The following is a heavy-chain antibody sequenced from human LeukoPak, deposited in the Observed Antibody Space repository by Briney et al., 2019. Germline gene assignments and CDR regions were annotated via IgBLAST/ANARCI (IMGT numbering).Heavy chain of an antibody. Sequence: SETLSLTCTVSGGSISNYYWSWIRQPPGKGLEWIGYIYYSGSTNYNPSLKSRVTISVDTSKNQFSLKLSSVTAADTAVYYCARAIYYYYYMDVWGQGTTVTVSS. CDR1: GGSISNYY. V-gene: IGHV4-59*01. J-gene: IGHJ6*03. D-gene: IGHD2-2*02. CDR2: IYYSGST. CDR3: ARAIYYYYYMDV.